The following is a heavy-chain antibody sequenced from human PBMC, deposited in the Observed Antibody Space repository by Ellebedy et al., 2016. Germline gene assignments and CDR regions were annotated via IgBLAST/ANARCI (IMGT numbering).Heavy chain of an antibody. CDR2: ISSTTNTA. V-gene: IGHV3-48*04. CDR1: DYTFSSYT. D-gene: IGHD4-23*01. J-gene: IGHJ4*02. Sequence: GGSLRLXXEGFDYTFSSYTMNWVRQAPGKGLEWVSYISSTTNTALYADSVKGRFTISRDNAKNTLYLQMNSLRGEDTAVYYCVRGTVALPGTDYWGQGTLVTVSS. CDR3: VRGTVALPGTDY.